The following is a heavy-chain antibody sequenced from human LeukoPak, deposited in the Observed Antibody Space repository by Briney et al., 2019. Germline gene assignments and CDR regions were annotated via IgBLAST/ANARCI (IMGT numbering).Heavy chain of an antibody. CDR2: IKKDGSEK. CDR3: ARAYYDTEGYYYVYFDY. J-gene: IGHJ4*02. D-gene: IGHD3-22*01. V-gene: IGHV3-7*01. Sequence: GGSLRLSCAASGFTFSSYWMSWVRQAPGKGLEWVANIKKDGSEKYYVDSVKGRFTISRDNGKNSLYLQMNSLRAEDTAVYYCARAYYDTEGYYYVYFDYWGQGTLVTVSS. CDR1: GFTFSSYW.